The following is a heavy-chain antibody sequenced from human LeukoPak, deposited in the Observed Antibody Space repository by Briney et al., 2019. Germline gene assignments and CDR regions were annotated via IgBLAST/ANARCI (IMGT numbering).Heavy chain of an antibody. Sequence: GGSLRLSCVASGFTFSSNSMNWVRQAPGKGLEWVSYISSASGSIYHADSVKGRFTVSRDNAKNSLFLQMNSLRAEDTAVYYCARLPAYCSSTSCYYDYWGQGTLVTVSS. CDR2: ISSASGSI. CDR1: GFTFSSNS. V-gene: IGHV3-48*04. CDR3: ARLPAYCSSTSCYYDY. D-gene: IGHD2-2*01. J-gene: IGHJ4*02.